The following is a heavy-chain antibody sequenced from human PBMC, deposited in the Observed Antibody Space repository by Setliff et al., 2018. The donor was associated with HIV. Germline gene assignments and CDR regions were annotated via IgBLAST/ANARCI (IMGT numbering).Heavy chain of an antibody. Sequence: ASVKVSCKTSGYMFIAYGMSWVRRAPGQGLEWMGWIGPYNGRTEYAQEFQGRVIMTTVTSTSTAYMELRSLRSDDTAVYYCARLSIPAYYYMDVWGKGTTVTVSS. V-gene: IGHV1-18*01. CDR2: IGPYNGRT. CDR3: ARLSIPAYYYMDV. J-gene: IGHJ6*03. CDR1: GYMFIAYG. D-gene: IGHD2-21*01.